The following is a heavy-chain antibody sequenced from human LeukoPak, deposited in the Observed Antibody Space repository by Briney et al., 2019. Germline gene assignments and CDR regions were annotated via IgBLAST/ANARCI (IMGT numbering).Heavy chain of an antibody. CDR2: IYHSGST. V-gene: IGHV4-30-2*01. D-gene: IGHD3-3*01. CDR3: ARSFDFWSGYYTADY. Sequence: SETLSLTCTVSGGSISGGGYYWSWIRQPPGKGLEWIGYIYHSGSTYYNPSLKSRVTISVDRSKNQFSLKLSSVTAADTAVYYCARSFDFWSGYYTADYWGQGTLVTVSS. CDR1: GGSISGGGYY. J-gene: IGHJ4*02.